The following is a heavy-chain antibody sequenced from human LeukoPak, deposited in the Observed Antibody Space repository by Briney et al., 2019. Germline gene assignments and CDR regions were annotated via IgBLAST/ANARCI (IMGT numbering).Heavy chain of an antibody. V-gene: IGHV3-48*02. CDR3: ASQYYDSLTGYNPYYYYGMDV. CDR1: GFTFSSYS. D-gene: IGHD3-9*01. CDR2: ISSSSSTI. Sequence: GGSLRLSCAASGFTFSSYSMSWVRQAPGKGLEWGSYISSSSSTIYNADSVNGRFTITRDNAKKALYLQMNSLRDEDTAVYYSASQYYDSLTGYNPYYYYGMDVWGQGTTVTVSS. J-gene: IGHJ6*02.